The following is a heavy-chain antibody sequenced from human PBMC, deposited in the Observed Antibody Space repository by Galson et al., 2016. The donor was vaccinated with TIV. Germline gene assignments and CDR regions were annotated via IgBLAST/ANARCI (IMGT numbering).Heavy chain of an antibody. CDR3: ARMYCVADCSVSSFAV. V-gene: IGHV5-51*01. J-gene: IGHJ3*01. CDR2: IYPGDSET. Sequence: QSGAEVKKAGESLKISCKGSGAFLTHYWIGWVRQMPGKGLEWMGIIYPGDSETRVSPSFQGQVTISGDKSISTAYLQLSSLRASDTAVYYCARMYCVADCSVSSFAVWGQGTKVTVSS. D-gene: IGHD2-21*02. CDR1: GAFLTHYW.